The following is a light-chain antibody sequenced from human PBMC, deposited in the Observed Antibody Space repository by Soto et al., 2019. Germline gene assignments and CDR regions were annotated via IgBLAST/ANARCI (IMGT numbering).Light chain of an antibody. V-gene: IGLV2-14*01. J-gene: IGLJ1*01. CDR2: DVS. CDR1: SSDVGGYNY. Sequence: QSALTQPASVSGSPGQSITISCTGTSSDVGGYNYVSWYQQHPGKAPKLMIYDVSNRPSGVSNRFSGSKSGNTASLTISGHQAEDEADYYCSSYTSSSLNVFGTGTKVTVL. CDR3: SSYTSSSLNV.